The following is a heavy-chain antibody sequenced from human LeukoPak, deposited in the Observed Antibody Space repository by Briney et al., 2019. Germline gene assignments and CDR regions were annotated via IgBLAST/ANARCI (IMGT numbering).Heavy chain of an antibody. Sequence: PGGSLRLSCAASGFTFSSYAMSWVRQAPGKGLEWVSAISGIGGSTYYASSVKGRFTISRDNSKNTLYLQMNSLRAEDTAVYYCAKDGIYCSGGSCYGDFDYWGQGTLVTVSS. CDR2: ISGIGGST. CDR1: GFTFSSYA. V-gene: IGHV3-23*01. D-gene: IGHD2-15*01. CDR3: AKDGIYCSGGSCYGDFDY. J-gene: IGHJ4*02.